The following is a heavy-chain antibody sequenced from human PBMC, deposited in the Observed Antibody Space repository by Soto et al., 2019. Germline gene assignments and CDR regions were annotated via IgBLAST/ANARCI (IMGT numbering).Heavy chain of an antibody. CDR2: IYYIGNT. J-gene: IGHJ4*02. Sequence: SETLSLTCIVSNGSISSRSSYWGWIRQTPGKGLEWIGSIYYIGNTYYNPSLKSRVAISIDTSKTHFSLKMSSVTAADTAVYYCARDSDMTTVTLDSWGRGTLVTVSS. D-gene: IGHD4-17*01. CDR1: NGSISSRSSY. CDR3: ARDSDMTTVTLDS. V-gene: IGHV4-39*07.